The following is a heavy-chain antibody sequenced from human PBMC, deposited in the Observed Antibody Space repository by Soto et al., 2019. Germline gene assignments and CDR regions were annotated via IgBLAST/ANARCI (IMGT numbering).Heavy chain of an antibody. J-gene: IGHJ4*02. V-gene: IGHV1-18*01. Sequence: GAPLKVSCKAAGYALTRYVVSWVRQAPGQGLEWMGWLSLYNGDTNYAQKFQGRVTMTTDTSTRTAYMELRSLRSDDTAIYYCARVGYGGNILDYWGQGTLVTVSS. CDR1: GYALTRYV. CDR3: ARVGYGGNILDY. CDR2: LSLYNGDT. D-gene: IGHD5-12*01.